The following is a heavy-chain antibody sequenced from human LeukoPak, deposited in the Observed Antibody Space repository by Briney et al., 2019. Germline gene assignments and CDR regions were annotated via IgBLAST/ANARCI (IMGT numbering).Heavy chain of an antibody. CDR1: GFTFRNYG. CDR3: AKDMYDVLTGTPAHFDS. D-gene: IGHD3-9*01. J-gene: IGHJ5*01. CDR2: IWCDGSEK. V-gene: IGHV3-33*03. Sequence: PGGSLRLSCAASGFTFRNYGMHWVRQAPGKGLEWVAVIWCDGSEKYYADSVKGRLTISRDNSNNMLYLQMSSLRADDTAVYYCAKDMYDVLTGTPAHFDSWGQGTLVTVSS.